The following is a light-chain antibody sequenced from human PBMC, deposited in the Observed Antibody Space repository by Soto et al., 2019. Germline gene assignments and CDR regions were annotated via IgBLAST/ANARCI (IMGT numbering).Light chain of an antibody. CDR1: SGDIGSYNR. CDR2: EVT. CDR3: SSYTNINTRACV. J-gene: IGLJ1*01. V-gene: IGLV2-14*01. Sequence: SALTQPASVSRSPGQSITISCTGTSGDIGSYNRVSWYQQHPGKAPKLKIYEVTDRPSGVSNRFSGSKSGNTASLTISGLQAEDEAEYYCSSYTNINTRACVFGTGTKVTVL.